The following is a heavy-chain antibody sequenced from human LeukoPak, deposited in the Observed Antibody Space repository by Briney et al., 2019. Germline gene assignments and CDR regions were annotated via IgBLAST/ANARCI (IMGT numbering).Heavy chain of an antibody. V-gene: IGHV4-39*01. CDR1: GGSISSSSYY. CDR3: ARQSGSSSGLDY. Sequence: SETLSLTCTVSGGSISSSSYYWGWIRQPPGKGLEWIGSIYYSGSTYYNPSLKSRVTISVDTSKNQFSLTLSSVTAADTAVYYCARQSGSSSGLDYWGQGTLVTVSS. J-gene: IGHJ4*02. CDR2: IYYSGST. D-gene: IGHD6-6*01.